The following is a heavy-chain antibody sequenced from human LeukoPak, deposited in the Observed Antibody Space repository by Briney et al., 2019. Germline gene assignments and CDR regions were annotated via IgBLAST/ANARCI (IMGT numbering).Heavy chain of an antibody. J-gene: IGHJ5*02. V-gene: IGHV4-30-4*08. D-gene: IGHD4-23*01. CDR3: ARSPDYGGNSGWFDP. CDR1: GGSISSGDYY. Sequence: SQTLSLTCTVPGGSISSGDYYWSWIRQPPGTGLEWIGYIYYSGSTYYNPSLKSRVTISVDTSKNQFSLKLSSVTAADTAVYYCARSPDYGGNSGWFDPWGQGTLVTVSS. CDR2: IYYSGST.